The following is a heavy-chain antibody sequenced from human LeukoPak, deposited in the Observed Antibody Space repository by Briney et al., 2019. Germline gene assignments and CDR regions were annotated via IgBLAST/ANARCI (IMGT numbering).Heavy chain of an antibody. D-gene: IGHD6-25*01. Sequence: SETLSLTCTVSGGSISNSSYYWGWIRQSPGKGLEWLGNIHYSGNTYNNPSLKSRVTISVDTSKNQFSLKLSSVTAADTAVYYCARVIAAPPSRFDYWGQGTLVTVSS. CDR1: GGSISNSSYY. CDR3: ARVIAAPPSRFDY. CDR2: IHYSGNT. V-gene: IGHV4-39*07. J-gene: IGHJ4*02.